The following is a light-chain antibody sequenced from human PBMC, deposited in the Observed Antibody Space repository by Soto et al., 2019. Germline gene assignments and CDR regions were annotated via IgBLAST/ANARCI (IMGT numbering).Light chain of an antibody. CDR3: TLYTSSSIVV. V-gene: IGLV2-18*01. CDR2: EVS. CDR1: SSDVGSYNR. Sequence: QSALTQPPSVSGSPGQSVTISCTGTSSDVGSYNRVSWYQQPPGTAPKLMIYEVSYRPSGVPDRFSGSKSGNTASLTISGLQAEDEADYYCTLYTSSSIVVFGGGTKVTLL. J-gene: IGLJ2*01.